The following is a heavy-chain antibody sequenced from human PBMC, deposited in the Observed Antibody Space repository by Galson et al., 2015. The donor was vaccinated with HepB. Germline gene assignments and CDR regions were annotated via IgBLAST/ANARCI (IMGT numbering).Heavy chain of an antibody. Sequence: SLRLSCAASGFTFSSYAMHWVRQAPGKGLEWVAVISFDGSTKFYADSVRGRFTISRDNSKNTLYLQMNSPRAEDTAFYYCASDRDFWSGFLDFWGQGTLVTVSS. J-gene: IGHJ4*02. CDR1: GFTFSSYA. CDR2: ISFDGSTK. D-gene: IGHD3-3*01. V-gene: IGHV3-30-3*01. CDR3: ASDRDFWSGFLDF.